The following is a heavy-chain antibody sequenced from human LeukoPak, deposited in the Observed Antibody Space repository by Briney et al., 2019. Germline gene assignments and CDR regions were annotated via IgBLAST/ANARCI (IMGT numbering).Heavy chain of an antibody. D-gene: IGHD4-17*01. CDR2: IKSDGSNT. CDR1: GFTFSSYW. Sequence: GGSLRLSCAASGFTFSSYWMHWVRQAPGKGLVWVSRIKSDGSNTNYADSVKGRFAISRDNAKNTLYLQMNSLRAEDTAVYYCARAILTPGGATVTRYFDYWGQGTLVTVSS. CDR3: ARAILTPGGATVTRYFDY. V-gene: IGHV3-74*01. J-gene: IGHJ4*02.